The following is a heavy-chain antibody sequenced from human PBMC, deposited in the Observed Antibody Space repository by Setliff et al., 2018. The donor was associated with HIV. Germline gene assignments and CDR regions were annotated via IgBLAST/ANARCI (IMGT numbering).Heavy chain of an antibody. J-gene: IGHJ5*02. V-gene: IGHV4-34*12. CDR3: ARLSEKTYYNFWTGSAPGWFDP. D-gene: IGHD3-3*01. CDR2: IIHSGGT. CDR1: GGSFSGYY. Sequence: SETLSLTCAVYGGSFSGYYWNWIRQPPGKGLEWIGEIIHSGGTNYNPSLKSRVTISVDTSKNQFSLRLTSVTAADTATYYCARLSEKTYYNFWTGSAPGWFDPWGQGSLVTVSS.